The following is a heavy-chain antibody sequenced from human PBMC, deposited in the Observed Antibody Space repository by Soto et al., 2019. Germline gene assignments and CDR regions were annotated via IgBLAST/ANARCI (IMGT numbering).Heavy chain of an antibody. CDR2: MNPNSGNT. CDR1: GYTFTSYD. CDR3: AREDVLRFLEWPRGFDP. J-gene: IGHJ5*02. D-gene: IGHD3-3*01. V-gene: IGHV1-8*01. Sequence: SCKASGYTFTSYDINWVRQATGQGLEWMGWMNPNSGNTGYAQKFQGRVTMTRNTSISTAYMELSSLRSEDTAVYYCAREDVLRFLEWPRGFDPWGQGTLVTVSS.